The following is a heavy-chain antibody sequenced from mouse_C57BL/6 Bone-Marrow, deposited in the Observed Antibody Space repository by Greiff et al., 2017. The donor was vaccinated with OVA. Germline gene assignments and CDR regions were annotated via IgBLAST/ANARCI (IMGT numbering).Heavy chain of an antibody. J-gene: IGHJ1*03. CDR2: IDPSDSYT. CDR3: ARNSPYYYGSSYDWYFDV. V-gene: IGHV1-50*01. D-gene: IGHD1-1*01. CDR1: GYTFTSYW. Sequence: QVQLQQSGAELVKPGASVKLSCKASGYTFTSYWMQWVKQRPGQGLEWIGEIDPSDSYTNYNQKFKGKATLTVDTSSSTAYMQLSSLTSEDSAVYYCARNSPYYYGSSYDWYFDVWGTGTTVTVSS.